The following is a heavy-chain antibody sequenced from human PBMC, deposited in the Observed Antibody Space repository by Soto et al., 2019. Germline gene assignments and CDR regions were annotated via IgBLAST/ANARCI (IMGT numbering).Heavy chain of an antibody. CDR2: IIPIFGTA. Sequence: GASVEASCKASGGTFRSYSISWVRQAPGQRLERKGGIIPIFGTANYAQKFQGRVTITADESTSTAYMELSSLRSEDTAVYYCARESRYCSGGSCYFLPGIDYWGQGTLVTVSS. CDR1: GGTFRSYS. CDR3: ARESRYCSGGSCYFLPGIDY. J-gene: IGHJ4*02. V-gene: IGHV1-69*01. D-gene: IGHD2-15*01.